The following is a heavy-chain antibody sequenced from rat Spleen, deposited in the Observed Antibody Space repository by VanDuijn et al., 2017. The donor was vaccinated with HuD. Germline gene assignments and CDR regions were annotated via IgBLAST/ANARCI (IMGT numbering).Heavy chain of an antibody. CDR3: TSLSAPFDY. V-gene: IGHV5-29*01. Sequence: EVQLVESDGGLVQPGRSLKLSCAASGFTFSDYYMAWVRQAPTKGLEWVATISYDGTGTYYRDSVKGRFTISRDNAKSTLYLQMNSLRSEDTATYYCTSLSAPFDYWGQGVMVTVSS. CDR2: ISYDGTGT. CDR1: GFTFSDYY. J-gene: IGHJ2*01. D-gene: IGHD3-3*01.